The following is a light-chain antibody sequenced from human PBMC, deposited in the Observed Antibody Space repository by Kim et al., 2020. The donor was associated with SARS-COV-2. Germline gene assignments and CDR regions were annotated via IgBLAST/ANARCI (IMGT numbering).Light chain of an antibody. CDR1: QSVRNY. Sequence: VPPGKRATRSCRASQSVRNYLAWYRQKPGQAPTLLIYDTDNRATGIPTRFSGSGSGTDFTLSISNLDPEDFAVYYCQQRSSWPLTFGGGTKVDIK. CDR2: DTD. J-gene: IGKJ4*01. V-gene: IGKV3-11*01. CDR3: QQRSSWPLT.